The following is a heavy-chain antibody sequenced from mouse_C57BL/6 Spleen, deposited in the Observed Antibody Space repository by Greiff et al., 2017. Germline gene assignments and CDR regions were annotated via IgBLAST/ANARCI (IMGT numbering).Heavy chain of an antibody. Sequence: EVQLQQSGPELVKPGASVKISCKASGYTFTDYYMNWVKQSHGKSLEWIGDINPNNGGTSYNQKFKGKATLTVDKSSSTAYMELRSLTSEDSAVYYCARSDLIYDCYDDWGQGTTLTVSS. CDR3: ARSDLIYDCYDD. CDR1: GYTFTDYY. D-gene: IGHD2-3*01. CDR2: INPNNGGT. J-gene: IGHJ2*01. V-gene: IGHV1-26*01.